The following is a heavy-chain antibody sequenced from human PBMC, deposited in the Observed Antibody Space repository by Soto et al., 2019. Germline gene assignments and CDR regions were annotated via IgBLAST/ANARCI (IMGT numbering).Heavy chain of an antibody. CDR1: EDTFRNYA. Sequence: QVELVQSGAEVKKPGSSVKVSCQASEDTFRNYAISWVRQAPGQGLEWMGGIIPIFGTANYAQTFQGRVTITAVTTANTEYLELSSLRSEDTAVYYCASTKYDSSAYYYWYLGLWGRGTLVTVSS. CDR2: IIPIFGTA. V-gene: IGHV1-69*06. D-gene: IGHD3-22*01. J-gene: IGHJ2*01. CDR3: ASTKYDSSAYYYWYLGL.